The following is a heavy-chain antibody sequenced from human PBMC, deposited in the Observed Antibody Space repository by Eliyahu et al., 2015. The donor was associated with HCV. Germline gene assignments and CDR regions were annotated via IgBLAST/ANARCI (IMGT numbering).Heavy chain of an antibody. D-gene: IGHD3-10*01. Sequence: EVQLVESGGGLVKPGGSLXLSCAASWXPFXXAQMSWVRQAPGKGLEWIGRIKSKTDGGTTDYAAPVKGRFTISRDDSKSTLYLQMNSLKTEDTAVYYCTTGAPGGFDYYLDVWGQGTTVTVSS. J-gene: IGHJ6*03. V-gene: IGHV3-15*01. CDR2: IKSKTDGGTT. CDR1: XPFXXAQ. CDR3: TTGAPGGFDYYLDV.